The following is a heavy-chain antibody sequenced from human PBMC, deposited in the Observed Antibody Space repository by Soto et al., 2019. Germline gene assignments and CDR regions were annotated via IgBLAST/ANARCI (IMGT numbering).Heavy chain of an antibody. D-gene: IGHD5-18*01. CDR2: ISAYNGNT. V-gene: IGHV1-18*04. CDR3: AVPGYSFGWDDAFEC. Sequence: QVQLVQSGAEMKTPGASVKVSCKASGYTFTSYGINWVRQAPGQGLEWMGWISAYNGNTKYAQKVQGRVTMTKDTSTSTAYMELRSLRSDDAAVYYCAVPGYSFGWDDAFECWGQGTMVTVSS. J-gene: IGHJ3*01. CDR1: GYTFTSYG.